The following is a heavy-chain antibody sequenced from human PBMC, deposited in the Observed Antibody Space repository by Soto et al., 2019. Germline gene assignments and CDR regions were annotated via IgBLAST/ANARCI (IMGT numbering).Heavy chain of an antibody. J-gene: IGHJ1*01. Sequence: SETLSLTCTVSGGSISSDDYYWSWIRQAPGRGLEWIGYIHSSGSIYYNPSLESRATMSIDTAGNQFSLKVSSVTVADTAVYYCARDLDGLHDDTSGPFPRPGWGQGTLVTVSS. CDR2: IHSSGSI. V-gene: IGHV4-30-4*01. CDR3: ARDLDGLHDDTSGPFPRPG. D-gene: IGHD3-22*01. CDR1: GGSISSDDYY.